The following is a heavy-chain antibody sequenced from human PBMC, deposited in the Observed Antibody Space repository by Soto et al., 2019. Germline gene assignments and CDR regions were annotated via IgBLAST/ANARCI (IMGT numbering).Heavy chain of an antibody. Sequence: GGSLRLSCAASGFTFSSYAMHWVRQAPGKGLEWVAVISYDGSNKYYADSVKGRFTISRDNSKNTLYLQMNSLRAEDTAVYYCARAPHYYGSGSYDYWGQGTLVTVSS. V-gene: IGHV3-30-3*01. CDR1: GFTFSSYA. D-gene: IGHD3-10*01. J-gene: IGHJ4*02. CDR3: ARAPHYYGSGSYDY. CDR2: ISYDGSNK.